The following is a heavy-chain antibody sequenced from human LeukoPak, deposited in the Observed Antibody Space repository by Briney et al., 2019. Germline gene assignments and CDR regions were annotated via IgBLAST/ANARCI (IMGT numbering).Heavy chain of an antibody. Sequence: SQTLSLTCTVSGGSISSGDYYWSWIRQPPGKGLEWIGYIYYSGSTNYNPSLKSRVTISVDTSKNQFSLKLSSVTAADTAVYYCARGASGWYLFFYYWGQGTLVTVSS. J-gene: IGHJ4*02. CDR1: GGSISSGDYY. V-gene: IGHV4-61*08. CDR2: IYYSGST. CDR3: ARGASGWYLFFYY. D-gene: IGHD6-19*01.